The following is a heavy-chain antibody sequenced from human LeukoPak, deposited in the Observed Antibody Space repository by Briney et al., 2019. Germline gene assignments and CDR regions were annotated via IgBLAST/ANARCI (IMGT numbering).Heavy chain of an antibody. CDR2: IWSDKSNK. J-gene: IGHJ4*02. Sequence: PEGSLRLSCAASGFIFNHHAMHWVRQAPGKGLEWVAVIWSDKSNKFYADSVRGRFTISRDDSRKTVYLQMERMTAEDTAIYYCAKDAQRGFDYSNSLEYWGQGALVTVAS. D-gene: IGHD4-11*01. CDR1: GFIFNHHA. V-gene: IGHV3-33*06. CDR3: AKDAQRGFDYSNSLEY.